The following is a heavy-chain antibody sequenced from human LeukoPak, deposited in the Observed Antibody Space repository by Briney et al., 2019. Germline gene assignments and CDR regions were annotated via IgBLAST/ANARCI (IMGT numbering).Heavy chain of an antibody. CDR1: GFTFSSYS. CDR3: ARDHSDIVVVPAAQDGAPDYYYYGMDV. D-gene: IGHD2-2*01. V-gene: IGHV3-21*01. Sequence: PGGSLRLSCAASGFTFSSYSMNGVRQAPGKGLGWVSSISSSSSYIYYADSVKGRFTISRDNAKNSLYLKMNSLRAEATAVYYCARDHSDIVVVPAAQDGAPDYYYYGMDVWGKGTTVTVSS. CDR2: ISSSSSYI. J-gene: IGHJ6*04.